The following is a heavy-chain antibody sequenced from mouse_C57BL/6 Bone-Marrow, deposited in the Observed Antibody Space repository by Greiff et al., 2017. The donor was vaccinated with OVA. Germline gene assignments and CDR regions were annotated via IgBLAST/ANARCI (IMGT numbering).Heavy chain of an antibody. CDR2: IYPGGGYT. V-gene: IGHV1-63*01. D-gene: IGHD1-1*01. Sequence: QVQLQQSGAELVRPGTSVKMSCKASGYTFTNYWIGWAKQRPGHGLEWIGDIYPGGGYTNYNEKFKGKATLTADKSSSTAYMQFSSLTSEDSAIYYCARKTHYGSSLNWYFDVWGTGTTVTVSS. CDR3: ARKTHYGSSLNWYFDV. CDR1: GYTFTNYW. J-gene: IGHJ1*03.